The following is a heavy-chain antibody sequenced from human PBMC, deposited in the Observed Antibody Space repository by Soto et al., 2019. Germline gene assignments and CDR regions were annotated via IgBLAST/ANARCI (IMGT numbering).Heavy chain of an antibody. CDR3: VKEARAVAAKEHLDY. CDR2: ISASGAKK. J-gene: IGHJ4*02. V-gene: IGHV3-23*04. Sequence: EVRLVESGGDLVQPGGSLRLSCTGSGFTFSNYAISWVRQAPGKGLEWGSGISASGAKKHYLDSVACRFTISRDNSKDTVHLQLSGLKDKDTALYYCVKEARAVAAKEHLDYWGQGTLVTVSS. D-gene: IGHD6-19*01. CDR1: GFTFSNYA.